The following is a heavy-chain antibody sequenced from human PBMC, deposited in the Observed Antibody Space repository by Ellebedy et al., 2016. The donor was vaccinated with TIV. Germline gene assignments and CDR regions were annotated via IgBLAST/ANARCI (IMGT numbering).Heavy chain of an antibody. V-gene: IGHV3-23*01. CDR2: ITESGGNT. Sequence: GESLKISCAASGLTFSSHSMTWVRQDPGKVLAWVSSITESGGNTYYADSVKGRFTISRDNSKDTLFLQMHSLRAEDTAIYFCARDPVGVGPAFDVWGQGTMVTVSS. J-gene: IGHJ3*01. D-gene: IGHD4-23*01. CDR3: ARDPVGVGPAFDV. CDR1: GLTFSSHS.